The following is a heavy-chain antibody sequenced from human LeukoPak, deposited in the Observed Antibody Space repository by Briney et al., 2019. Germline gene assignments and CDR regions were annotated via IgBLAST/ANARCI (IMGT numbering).Heavy chain of an antibody. D-gene: IGHD3-22*01. CDR2: ISPSSSYI. CDR1: GFSFSSYA. J-gene: IGHJ4*02. Sequence: GGTLRLSCAASGFSFSSYAINWVRPAPGKGLEWVSSISPSSSYIHYADSAKGRFTISRDDAKNSLYLQMSSLRAEDTAAYYCARVVTYYSDSGYALDFWGQGALVTVSA. V-gene: IGHV3-21*01. CDR3: ARVVTYYSDSGYALDF.